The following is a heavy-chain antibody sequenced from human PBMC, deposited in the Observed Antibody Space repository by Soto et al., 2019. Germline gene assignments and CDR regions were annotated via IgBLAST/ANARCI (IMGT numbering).Heavy chain of an antibody. D-gene: IGHD3-10*01. CDR2: IGTAGDT. CDR1: GFTFSSYD. CDR3: ARVGITMVRGVMSYYGMDV. J-gene: IGHJ6*02. Sequence: HPGGSLRLSCAASGFTFSSYDMHWVRQATGKGLEWVSAIGTAGDTYYPGSVKGRFTISRENAKNSLYLQMNSLRAGDTAVYYCARVGITMVRGVMSYYGMDVWGQGTTVTVSS. V-gene: IGHV3-13*04.